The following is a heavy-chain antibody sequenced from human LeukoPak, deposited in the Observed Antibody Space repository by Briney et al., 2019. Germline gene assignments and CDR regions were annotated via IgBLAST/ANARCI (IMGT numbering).Heavy chain of an antibody. CDR2: INSDGSIT. D-gene: IGHD2-21*02. CDR1: GFTFRSYW. V-gene: IGHV3-74*01. J-gene: IGHJ4*02. Sequence: GGSLRLSCAASGFTFRSYWMLWVRQAPGKGLVWVSNINSDGSITNYADSVNGRFTISRDNAKNTLYLQMNSLRAEDTAVYYCAALSCGGDCYPNWGQGTLVTVSS. CDR3: AALSCGGDCYPN.